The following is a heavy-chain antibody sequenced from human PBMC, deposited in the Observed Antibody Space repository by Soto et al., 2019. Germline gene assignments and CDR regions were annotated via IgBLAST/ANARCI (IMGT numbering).Heavy chain of an antibody. CDR2: INPILSMS. CDR3: ATSYGLGYRAIDF. J-gene: IGHJ4*02. CDR1: GDTFNFDS. Sequence: QVPLVQSGAEVKRPGSSVKFSCKASGDTFNFDSINWVRQAPGLGLEWMGRINPILSMSNYAQRFQGRVTMTAEKSSRTAYLELSGLRSADAAIYYCATSYGLGYRAIDFWGEG. V-gene: IGHV1-69*04. D-gene: IGHD3-16*01.